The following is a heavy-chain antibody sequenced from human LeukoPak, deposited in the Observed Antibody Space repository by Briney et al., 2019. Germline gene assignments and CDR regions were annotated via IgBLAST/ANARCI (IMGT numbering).Heavy chain of an antibody. CDR2: VYCSGST. CDR1: GGSSSHN. CDR3: ARARGHDYGDYIFYY. J-gene: IGHJ4*02. V-gene: IGHV4-59*11. Sequence: SETLSLTCTVSGGSSSHNWSWIRQRPGKGLEWIGYVYCSGSTNYSPSLTSRVTISLDTSKIQFSLRLSSVTAADTAVYYCARARGHDYGDYIFYYWGQGTLVNVSS. D-gene: IGHD4-17*01.